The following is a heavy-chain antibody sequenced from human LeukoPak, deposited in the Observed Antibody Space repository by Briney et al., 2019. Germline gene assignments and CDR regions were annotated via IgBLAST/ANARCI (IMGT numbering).Heavy chain of an antibody. V-gene: IGHV3-48*02. Sequence: GESLRLSCAASGFTFSDYSMNWVRQAPGKGLEWVSYIDGSGDTIYYADSVKGRFTISSDNAKNSLDLQMNSLRDEDTAVYSCSRRFDCWGQGTLVTVSS. CDR2: IDGSGDTI. CDR3: SRRFDC. J-gene: IGHJ4*02. CDR1: GFTFSDYS.